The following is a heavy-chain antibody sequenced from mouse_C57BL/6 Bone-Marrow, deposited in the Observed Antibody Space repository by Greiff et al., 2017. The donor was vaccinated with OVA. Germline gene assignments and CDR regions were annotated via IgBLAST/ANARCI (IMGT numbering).Heavy chain of an antibody. J-gene: IGHJ3*01. V-gene: IGHV5-9-1*02. CDR2: ISSGGDYI. Sequence: EVKLVESGEGLVKPGGSLKLSCAASGFTFSSYAMSWVRQTPEKRLEWVAYISSGGDYIYYADTVKGRFTISSDNARNTLYLQMSSLKSEDTAMYYCTRVAPYYYGSSPFAYWGQGTLVTVSA. D-gene: IGHD1-1*01. CDR1: GFTFSSYA. CDR3: TRVAPYYYGSSPFAY.